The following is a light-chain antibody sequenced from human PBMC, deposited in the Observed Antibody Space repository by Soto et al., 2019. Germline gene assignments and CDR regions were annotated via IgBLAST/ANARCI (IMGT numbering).Light chain of an antibody. CDR2: EVN. V-gene: IGLV2-14*01. Sequence: QSALTQPASVSGSPGQSITISCTGTSSDVGGYNYVSWYQQHPGKAPKLLIYEVNNRPSGVSNRFSGSKSGNTASLTISGLQAEDEADYYCNSYTSSSTRVFGGGTPLTVL. CDR3: NSYTSSSTRV. J-gene: IGLJ2*01. CDR1: SSDVGGYNY.